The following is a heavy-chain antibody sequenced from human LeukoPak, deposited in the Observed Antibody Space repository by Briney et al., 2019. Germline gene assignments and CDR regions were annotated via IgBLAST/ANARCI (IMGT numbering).Heavy chain of an antibody. CDR1: GFTFSSYG. J-gene: IGHJ3*02. D-gene: IGHD2-2*01. CDR3: ATCKSTSCYYDAFDI. V-gene: IGHV3-23*01. CDR2: ISGSGGST. Sequence: GGTLRLSCAASGFTFSSYGMNWVRQAPGKGLEWVSAISGSGGSTYYADSVKGRFTISRDNSKNTLYLQMNSLRAEDTAVYYCATCKSTSCYYDAFDIWGQGTMVTVSS.